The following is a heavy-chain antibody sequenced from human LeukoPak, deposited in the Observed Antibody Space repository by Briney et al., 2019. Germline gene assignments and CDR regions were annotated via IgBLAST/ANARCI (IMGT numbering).Heavy chain of an antibody. V-gene: IGHV3-7*03. CDR2: ISQDGSEK. CDR1: GFTFSSYW. J-gene: IGHJ4*02. D-gene: IGHD3-22*01. CDR3: ARYYDDSSGYPRYRDY. Sequence: GGSLRLSCAASGFTFSSYWMTWVRQAPGKGLEWVANISQDGSEKYYVDSVKGRFTVSRDNAKSSLYLQMNSLRAEDTALYYCARYYDDSSGYPRYRDYWGQGTLVTVSS.